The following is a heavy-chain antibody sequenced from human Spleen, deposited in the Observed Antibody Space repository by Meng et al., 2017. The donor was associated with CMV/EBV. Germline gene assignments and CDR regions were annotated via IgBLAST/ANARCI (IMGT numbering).Heavy chain of an antibody. V-gene: IGHV3-53*01. D-gene: IGHD2/OR15-2a*01. CDR3: ARAFYEREQGAFDI. CDR2: IYSGGST. J-gene: IGHJ3*02. CDR1: GFTVSSNY. Sequence: LSLTCAASGFTVSSNYMSWVRQAPEKGLEWVSVIYSGGSTYYADSVKGRFTISRDNSKNTLYLQMNSLRAEDTAVYYCARAFYEREQGAFDIWGQGTMVTVSS.